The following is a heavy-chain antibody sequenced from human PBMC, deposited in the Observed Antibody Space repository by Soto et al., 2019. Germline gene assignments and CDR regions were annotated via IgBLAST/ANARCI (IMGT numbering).Heavy chain of an antibody. V-gene: IGHV5-51*01. D-gene: IGHD3-22*01. CDR3: ARYHVDNIGYQADY. J-gene: IGHJ4*02. CDR1: GNSFNNW. Sequence: GESLKISCKGLGNSFNNWIGWVRHMPGKGLEWVGIIYPGDSDTRYSPSFQGQVTISADKSISTAYLQWSSLKPSDSAMYYCARYHVDNIGYQADYWGPGTLVTVAS. CDR2: IYPGDSDT.